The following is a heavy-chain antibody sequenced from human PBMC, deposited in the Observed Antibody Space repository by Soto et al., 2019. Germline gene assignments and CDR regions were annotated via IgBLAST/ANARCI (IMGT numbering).Heavy chain of an antibody. CDR3: AKSTCGTANGMGV. D-gene: IGHD2-21*02. J-gene: IGHJ6*02. CDR1: GFSFDDYA. Sequence: EVQVVESGGGLVQPGRSLRLSCAASGFSFDDYAIHWVRQAPGKGLEWVSGISWNSGTIGYADSVKGRFTISRDNAKNSLYLQMNSLRAEDTALYYCAKSTCGTANGMGVWGQGTTVTVSS. CDR2: ISWNSGTI. V-gene: IGHV3-9*01.